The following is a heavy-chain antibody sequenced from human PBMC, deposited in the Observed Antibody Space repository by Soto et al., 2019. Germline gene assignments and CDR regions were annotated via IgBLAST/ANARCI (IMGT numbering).Heavy chain of an antibody. CDR2: IYYSGST. V-gene: IGHV4-59*01. CDR1: GGSISSYY. J-gene: IGHJ5*02. D-gene: IGHD3-22*01. CDR3: AREYYYDSSGYYPPWFDP. Sequence: PWETLSLTCTVSGGSISSYYWSWIRQPPGKGLEWIGYIYYSGSTNYNPSLKSRVTISVDTSKNQFSLKLSSVTAADTAVYYCAREYYYDSSGYYPPWFDPWGQGTLVTVSS.